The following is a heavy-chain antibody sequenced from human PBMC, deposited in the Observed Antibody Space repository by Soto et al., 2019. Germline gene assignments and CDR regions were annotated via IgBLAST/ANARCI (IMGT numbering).Heavy chain of an antibody. CDR2: IKSKTDGGTT. CDR3: AAVGLGNYYGMNV. J-gene: IGHJ6*02. Sequence: GGSLRLSCAASGFTFSNAWMSWVRQAPGKGLEWVGRIKSKTDGGTTDYAAPVKGRFTISRDDSKNTLYLQMNSLKTEDTAVYYCAAVGLGNYYGMNVWGQGTTVTVSS. V-gene: IGHV3-15*01. D-gene: IGHD1-26*01. CDR1: GFTFSNAW.